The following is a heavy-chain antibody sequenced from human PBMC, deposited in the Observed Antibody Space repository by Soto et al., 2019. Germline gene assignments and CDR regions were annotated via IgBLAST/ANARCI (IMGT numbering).Heavy chain of an antibody. CDR3: AAGRGYSYGGDY. D-gene: IGHD5-18*01. Sequence: SVKVSCKASGFTFTSSAVQWVRQARGQRLEWIGWIVVGSGNTNYAQKFEERVTITRDMSTSTAYMELSSLRSEDTAVYYCAAGRGYSYGGDYWGQGTLVTVSS. CDR1: GFTFTSSA. CDR2: IVVGSGNT. J-gene: IGHJ4*02. V-gene: IGHV1-58*01.